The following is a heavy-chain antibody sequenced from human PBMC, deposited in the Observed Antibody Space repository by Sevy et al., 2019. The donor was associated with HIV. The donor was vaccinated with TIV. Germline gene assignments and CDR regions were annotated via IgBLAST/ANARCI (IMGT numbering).Heavy chain of an antibody. D-gene: IGHD2-15*01. Sequence: SETLSLTCAVSGGSISSSNWWSWVRQPPGKGLEWIGEIYHSGSTNYNPSLKSRVTISVDKSKNQFSLKLGSVTAADTAVYYRAREGHCSGGSCYSRWFDPWGQGTLVTVSS. V-gene: IGHV4-4*02. J-gene: IGHJ5*02. CDR2: IYHSGST. CDR3: AREGHCSGGSCYSRWFDP. CDR1: GGSISSSNW.